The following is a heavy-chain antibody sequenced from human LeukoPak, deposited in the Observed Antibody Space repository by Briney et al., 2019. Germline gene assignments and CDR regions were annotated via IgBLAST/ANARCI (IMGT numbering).Heavy chain of an antibody. V-gene: IGHV3-48*02. Sequence: PGGSLRLSCAASGFTFSSYSMNWVRRAPGKGLEWVSYISSSSSTIYYADSVKGRFTISRDNAKNSLYLQMNSLRDEDTAVYYCARDGPLVRMITFGNDAFDIWGQGTMVTVSS. CDR1: GFTFSSYS. CDR3: ARDGPLVRMITFGNDAFDI. J-gene: IGHJ3*02. D-gene: IGHD3-16*01. CDR2: ISSSSSTI.